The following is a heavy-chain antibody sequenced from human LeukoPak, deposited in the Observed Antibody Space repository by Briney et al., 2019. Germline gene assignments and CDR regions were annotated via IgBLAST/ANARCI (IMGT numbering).Heavy chain of an antibody. D-gene: IGHD2-2*01. CDR2: IIPIFGTA. J-gene: IGHJ4*02. CDR3: ASNTGEYCSSTSCHDY. Sequence: ASVKVSCKASGGTFSSYAISWVRQAPGQGLEWMGGIIPIFGTANYAQKFQGRVTITTDESTSTAYMELSSLRSEDTAVYYCASNTGEYCSSTSCHDYWGQGSLVTVSS. CDR1: GGTFSSYA. V-gene: IGHV1-69*05.